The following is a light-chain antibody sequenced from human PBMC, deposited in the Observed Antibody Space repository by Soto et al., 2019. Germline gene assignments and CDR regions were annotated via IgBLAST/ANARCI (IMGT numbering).Light chain of an antibody. J-gene: IGKJ1*01. Sequence: EIVLTQSPGTLSLSPGERATLSCRASQSVSSSYLAWYQQKPGQAPRLLIYDTSSRATAIPDRFSGSGSGTDFTLAISRLEPEDVAVYYCQQCGSSPSFGQGTKVELK. V-gene: IGKV3-20*01. CDR2: DTS. CDR3: QQCGSSPS. CDR1: QSVSSSY.